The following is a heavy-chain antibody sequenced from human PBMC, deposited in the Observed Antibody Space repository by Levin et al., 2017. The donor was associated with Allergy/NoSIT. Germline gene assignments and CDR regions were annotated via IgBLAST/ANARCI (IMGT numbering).Heavy chain of an antibody. CDR1: GFTFSSYS. CDR2: ISSSSSYI. J-gene: IGHJ4*02. V-gene: IGHV3-21*01. D-gene: IGHD5-18*01. Sequence: GESLKISCAASGFTFSSYSMNWVRQAPGKGLEWVSSISSSSSYIYYADSVKGRFTISRDNAKNSLYLQMNSLRAEDTAVYYCARVPGSDTPDYWGQGTLVTVSS. CDR3: ARVPGSDTPDY.